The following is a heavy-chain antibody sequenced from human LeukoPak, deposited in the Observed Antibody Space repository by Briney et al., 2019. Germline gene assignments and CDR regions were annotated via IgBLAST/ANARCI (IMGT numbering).Heavy chain of an antibody. Sequence: SETLSLTCTVSGGSISSSSYYWGWIRQPPGKGLEWIGSIYYSGSTYYNPSLKSRVTISVDTSKNQFSLKLSSVTAADTAVYYCASHGAGFFDYWGQGTLVTVSS. V-gene: IGHV4-39*01. CDR1: GGSISSSSYY. CDR2: IYYSGST. D-gene: IGHD3-9*01. J-gene: IGHJ4*02. CDR3: ASHGAGFFDY.